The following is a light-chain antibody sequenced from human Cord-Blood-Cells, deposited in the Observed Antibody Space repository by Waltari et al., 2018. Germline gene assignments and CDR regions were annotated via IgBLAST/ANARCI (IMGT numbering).Light chain of an antibody. Sequence: QSALTQPASVSGSPGQSITTSCTGTSSDVGGYNYVSWYQQHPGKAPTLMIYDVSNRPSGVSNRFSGSKSGNTASLTISGLQAEDEADYYCSSYTSSSTVVFGGGTKLTVL. V-gene: IGLV2-14*01. CDR1: SSDVGGYNY. CDR3: SSYTSSSTVV. J-gene: IGLJ2*01. CDR2: DVS.